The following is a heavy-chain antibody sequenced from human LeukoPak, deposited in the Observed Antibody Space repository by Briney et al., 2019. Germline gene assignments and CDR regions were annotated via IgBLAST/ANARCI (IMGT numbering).Heavy chain of an antibody. Sequence: GGSLRLSCVASGFTVSTKYMSWVRQAPGKGLEWVSVIYTGGTTTYADSVRGRFTISRDNSKNTLYLQMDSLRAGDTAVYYCASGLTSVDWDDCWGQGTLVTVSS. CDR3: ASGLTSVDWDDC. CDR1: GFTVSTKY. V-gene: IGHV3-53*01. D-gene: IGHD5-12*01. CDR2: IYTGGTT. J-gene: IGHJ4*02.